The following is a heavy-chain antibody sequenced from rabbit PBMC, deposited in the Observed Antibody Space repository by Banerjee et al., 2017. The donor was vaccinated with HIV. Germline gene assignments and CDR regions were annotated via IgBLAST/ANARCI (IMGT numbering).Heavy chain of an antibody. CDR3: ARDDAGVVGYDWDL. CDR2: IGTGSGGT. V-gene: IGHV1S40*01. Sequence: EESGGGLVQPGASLTLTCKASGFSFSSGYYMCWVRQAPGKGLEWIGCIGTGSGGTAYASWAKGRFTISKISSTTVTLQMTSLTAADTATYFCARDDAGVVGYDWDLWGQGTLVTVS. J-gene: IGHJ3*01. CDR1: GFSFSSGYY. D-gene: IGHD4-2*01.